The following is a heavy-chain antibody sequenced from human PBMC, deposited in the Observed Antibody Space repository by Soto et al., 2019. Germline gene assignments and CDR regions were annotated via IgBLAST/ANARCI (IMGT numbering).Heavy chain of an antibody. Sequence: QIQLVQSGAEVKKPGASVKVSCKASGYTFTDHGISWVRQAPGQGLEWVGWISAFTDYTDYAQKFRGRVTMTTDKTTNTAYMELRTLTSDDTSVYYGAKDRPRLTQQIVDVYWGQGTLVPVSS. D-gene: IGHD3-16*02. J-gene: IGHJ1*01. CDR1: GYTFTDHG. CDR2: ISAFTDYT. V-gene: IGHV1-18*01. CDR3: AKDRPRLTQQIVDVY.